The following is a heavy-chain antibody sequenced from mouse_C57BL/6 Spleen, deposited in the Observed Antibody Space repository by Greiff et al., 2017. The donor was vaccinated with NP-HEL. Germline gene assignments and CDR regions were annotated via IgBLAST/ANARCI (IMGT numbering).Heavy chain of an antibody. V-gene: IGHV1-63*01. CDR1: GYTFTNYW. J-gene: IGHJ4*01. CDR3: DRRDGGGAMDY. Sequence: QVQLQQSGAELVRPGTSVKMSCKASGYTFTNYWIGWAKQRPGHGLEWIGDIYPGGGYTNYNAKFQGKATLTADKSSSTAYMQFSSLTSEDSAIFEGDRRDGGGAMDYWGQGTSVTVAS. CDR2: IYPGGGYT. D-gene: IGHD3-3*01.